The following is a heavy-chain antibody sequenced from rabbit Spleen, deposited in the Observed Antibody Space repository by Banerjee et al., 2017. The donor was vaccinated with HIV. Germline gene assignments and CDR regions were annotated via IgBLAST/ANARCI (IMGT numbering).Heavy chain of an antibody. CDR3: ARDLDGVIGWNFGW. CDR1: GFSFSVNYD. V-gene: IGHV1S40*01. CDR2: IYTGNGKI. Sequence: LVESGGGLLQPGASLTLTCTASGFSFSVNYDMCWVRQAPGKGLEWIGCIYTGNGKIYYASWAKGRFTISKTSSTVDLKMTSLTVADTATYFCARDLDGVIGWNFGWWGQGTLVTVS. D-gene: IGHD4-1*01. J-gene: IGHJ3*01.